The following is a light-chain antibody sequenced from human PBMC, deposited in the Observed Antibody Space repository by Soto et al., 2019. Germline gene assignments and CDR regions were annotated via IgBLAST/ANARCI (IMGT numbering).Light chain of an antibody. CDR1: QSISSY. CDR2: AAS. Sequence: DIQMTQSPSSLSASVGDRVTITCRASQSISSYLNWYQQKPRKAPELLIYAASSLQSGVTSRFSGSGSGTDFTLTISSLQPEDFATYYGQQSYSIPFTFGQGTSLEIK. V-gene: IGKV1-39*01. CDR3: QQSYSIPFT. J-gene: IGKJ2*01.